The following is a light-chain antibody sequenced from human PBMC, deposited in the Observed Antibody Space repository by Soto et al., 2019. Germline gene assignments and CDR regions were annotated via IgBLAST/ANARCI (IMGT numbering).Light chain of an antibody. V-gene: IGLV2-14*01. J-gene: IGLJ1*01. CDR2: QVT. CDR3: SSYTDSSNYV. CDR1: SSDLAIYSY. Sequence: QSFLPQPASVSGTPGDSISISCTGTSSDLAIYSYVSWYQQQPGKAPKLMIYQVTNRPSGVSNRFSGSRSGNTASLTISGLQAEEEADSYCSSYTDSSNYVFGTGTKVTVL.